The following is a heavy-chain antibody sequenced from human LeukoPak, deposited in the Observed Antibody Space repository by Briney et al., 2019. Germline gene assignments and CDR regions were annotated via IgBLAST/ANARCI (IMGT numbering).Heavy chain of an antibody. CDR1: GCTFTGYY. CDR3: ASPSYYYGSGSYDPPLYLLW. V-gene: IGHV1-2*02. J-gene: IGHJ4*02. Sequence: GASVKVSCKASGCTFTGYYMHWVRQAPGQGLEWMGWINPNSGGTNYAQKFQDRVTMTRDTSISTAYMELSRLRSDDTAVYYCASPSYYYGSGSYDPPLYLLWWGQGTLVTVSS. CDR2: INPNSGGT. D-gene: IGHD3-10*01.